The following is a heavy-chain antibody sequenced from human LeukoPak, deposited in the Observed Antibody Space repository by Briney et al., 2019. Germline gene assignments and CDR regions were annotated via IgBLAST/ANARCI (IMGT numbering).Heavy chain of an antibody. J-gene: IGHJ6*03. CDR2: INHSGRT. CDR1: GFTLSTNA. V-gene: IGHV4-34*01. CDR3: ASPISAARPAYSYMDA. D-gene: IGHD3-10*01. Sequence: LRLSCAASGFTLSTNAMSCIRQPPGKGMEWIGEINHSGRTNYSPSLKSRITISVDTTKNLFCLKLSSVTAAYTAVYYCASPISAARPAYSYMDAGGKGTRSPSP.